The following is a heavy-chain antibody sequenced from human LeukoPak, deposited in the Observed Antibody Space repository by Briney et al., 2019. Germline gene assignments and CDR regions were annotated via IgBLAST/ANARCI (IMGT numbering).Heavy chain of an antibody. D-gene: IGHD6-19*01. CDR1: GYTFTTYD. CDR2: MNPDSGIT. V-gene: IGHV1-8*03. CDR3: TRGAGVAGTFSS. J-gene: IGHJ5*02. Sequence: ASVKVSCKASGYTFTTYDIHWVRQATGQGLEWMGWMNPDSGITGYAQKFQGRVTINRNTSISTAYMELRSLRSEDTALYYCTRGAGVAGTFSSWGQGTLVTVSS.